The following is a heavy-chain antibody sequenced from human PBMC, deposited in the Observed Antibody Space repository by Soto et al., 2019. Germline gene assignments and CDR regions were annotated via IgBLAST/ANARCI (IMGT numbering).Heavy chain of an antibody. CDR2: ISNDGMNT. V-gene: IGHV3-30-3*02. CDR1: GFTFSSYA. D-gene: IGHD1-1*01. Sequence: QVHLVESGGGVVQPGRSLRLSCVASGFTFSSYALHWVRQAPGKGLEWVALISNDGMNTFYADSGKGRVTVSRDKAEKTMFLQMNSLTPEDTAVYYCAKGRRFMEHWGQGTVVTVSS. J-gene: IGHJ1*01. CDR3: AKGRRFMEH.